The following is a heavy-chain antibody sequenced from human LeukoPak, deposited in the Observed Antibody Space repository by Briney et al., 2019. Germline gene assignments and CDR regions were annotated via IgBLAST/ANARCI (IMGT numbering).Heavy chain of an antibody. V-gene: IGHV4-31*03. Sequence: PSETLSLTCTVSGGSISSGGYYWSWIRQHPGKGLEWIGYIYYSGSTYYNPSLKSRVTISVDTSKNQFSLKLSSVTAADTAVYYCARSVDIVATPPEFYFDYWGQGTLVTVSS. D-gene: IGHD5-12*01. CDR2: IYYSGST. CDR1: GGSISSGGYY. CDR3: ARSVDIVATPPEFYFDY. J-gene: IGHJ4*02.